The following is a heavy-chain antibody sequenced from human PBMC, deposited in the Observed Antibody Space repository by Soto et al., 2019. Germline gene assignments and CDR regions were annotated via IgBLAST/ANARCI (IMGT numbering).Heavy chain of an antibody. CDR1: GFTFSSYA. D-gene: IGHD6-13*01. J-gene: IGHJ6*02. CDR3: AKGGASSWYHFYYYGMDV. CDR2: ISGSGGST. Sequence: PGGSLRLSCAASGFTFSSYAMSWVRQAPGKGLEWVSAISGSGGSTYYADSVKGRFTISRDNSKNTLYLQMNSLRAEDTAVYYCAKGGASSWYHFYYYGMDVWGQGTTVTVS. V-gene: IGHV3-23*01.